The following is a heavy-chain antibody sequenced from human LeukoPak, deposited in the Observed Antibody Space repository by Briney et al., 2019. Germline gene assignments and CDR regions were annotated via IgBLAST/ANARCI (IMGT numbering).Heavy chain of an antibody. CDR3: ARYRSGSFDS. D-gene: IGHD3-3*01. J-gene: IGHJ4*02. CDR2: SYNSGST. Sequence: SETLSLTCTVSGGSISEYYWSWIRQPPGKGLEWIGSSYNSGSTNYNPSLKSRVTISVDTSKNQLSQRLSSVTAADTAVYYCARYRSGSFDSWGQGTLVTVSS. V-gene: IGHV4-59*08. CDR1: GGSISEYY.